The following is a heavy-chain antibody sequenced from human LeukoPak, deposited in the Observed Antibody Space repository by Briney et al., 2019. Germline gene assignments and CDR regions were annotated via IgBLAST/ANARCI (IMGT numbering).Heavy chain of an antibody. CDR3: ARGAQLDIRYFPAFDI. V-gene: IGHV5-51*01. J-gene: IGHJ3*02. Sequence: GESLKISCKGSGYSFTSYWIGWVRQMPGKGLEWMGIIYPGDSDTRYSPSFQGQVTISADKSIGTAYLQWSSLKASDTAMYYCARGAQLDIRYFPAFDIWGQGTMVTVSS. CDR1: GYSFTSYW. D-gene: IGHD3-9*01. CDR2: IYPGDSDT.